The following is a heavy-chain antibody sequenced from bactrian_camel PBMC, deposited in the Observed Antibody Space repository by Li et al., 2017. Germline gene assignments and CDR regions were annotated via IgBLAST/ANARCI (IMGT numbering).Heavy chain of an antibody. J-gene: IGHJ4*01. D-gene: IGHD2*01. Sequence: VQLVESGGGLVQPGGSLRLSCVVSGYTHSSYCVAWFRQVPGNKREGIAGLDSVGGTNYADSVKGRFTISRDNDKHTIYLQMNSLKTEDMAMYYCATVLYHSGGGTSSDYWGQGTQVTVS. CDR3: ATVLYHSGGGTSSDY. CDR1: GYTHSSYC. V-gene: IGHV3S9*01. CDR2: LDSVGGT.